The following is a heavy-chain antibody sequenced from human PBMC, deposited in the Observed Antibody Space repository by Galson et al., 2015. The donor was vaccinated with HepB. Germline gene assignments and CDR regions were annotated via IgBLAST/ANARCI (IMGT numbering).Heavy chain of an antibody. CDR2: INHTGST. V-gene: IGHV4-34*01. Sequence: QVQLQESGPGLVKPSETLSLTCAVYGGSFSDYYWSWIRQPPGLGLEWIGEINHTGSTYYNPSLKSRVTISVDTSKNQFSLKLSSVTAADTAVYYCARNPSVVNILTGNYIKPRFDSWGQGTLVTVSS. J-gene: IGHJ4*02. D-gene: IGHD3-9*01. CDR3: ARNPSVVNILTGNYIKPRFDS. CDR1: GGSFSDYY.